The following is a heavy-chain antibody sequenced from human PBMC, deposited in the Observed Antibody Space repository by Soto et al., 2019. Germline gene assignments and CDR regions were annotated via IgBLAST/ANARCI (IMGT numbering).Heavy chain of an antibody. V-gene: IGHV3-23*01. D-gene: IGHD1-1*01. CDR1: GFTFSSYA. CDR2: INGDGRST. CDR3: ARDWVRGDNWNEGHY. J-gene: IGHJ4*02. Sequence: PGGSLRLSCAASGFTFSSYAMSWVRQAPGEGLEWVSSINGDGRSTYYAASVKGRFTVSRDNSKHTVFLQMNSLRADDTALYYCARDWVRGDNWNEGHYWGQGTPVTVSS.